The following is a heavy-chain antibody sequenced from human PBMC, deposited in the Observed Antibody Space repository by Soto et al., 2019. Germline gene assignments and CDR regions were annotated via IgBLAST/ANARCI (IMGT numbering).Heavy chain of an antibody. V-gene: IGHV3-48*03. CDR2: ISSSGSTI. CDR3: ARSYSSSSYYYYYGMDV. J-gene: IGHJ6*02. CDR1: GFTFSSYE. D-gene: IGHD6-6*01. Sequence: PGGSLRLSCAASGFTFSSYEMNWVRQAPGKGREWVSYISSSGSTIYYADSVKGRFTISRDNAKNSLYLQMNSLRAEDTAVYYCARSYSSSSYYYYYGMDVWGQGTTVTVSS.